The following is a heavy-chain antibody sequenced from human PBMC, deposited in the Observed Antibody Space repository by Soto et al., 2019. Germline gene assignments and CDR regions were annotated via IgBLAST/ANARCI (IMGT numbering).Heavy chain of an antibody. Sequence: EVQLLESGGGLVQPGGSLRLSCAASGFTFSSYAMSWVRQAPGKGLEWVSAISGSGCSTYYADSVKGRFTISRDNSKNPLYLQMNSLRAEDTAVYYCAKTRATQLLYFDYWGQGTLVTVSS. CDR2: ISGSGCST. V-gene: IGHV3-23*01. CDR3: AKTRATQLLYFDY. J-gene: IGHJ4*02. CDR1: GFTFSSYA. D-gene: IGHD2-2*02.